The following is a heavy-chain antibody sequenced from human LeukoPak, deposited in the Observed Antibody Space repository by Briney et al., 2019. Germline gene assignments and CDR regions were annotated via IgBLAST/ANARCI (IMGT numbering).Heavy chain of an antibody. V-gene: IGHV5-51*01. CDR2: IYPGDFYT. D-gene: IGHD5-12*01. J-gene: IGHJ4*02. CDR3: ARQFSGHDRDY. Sequence: GESLKISCKGSGYSFTSYWIGWVRQMPGKGLEWMGIIYPGDFYTRYSPSFQGQVTISADKSINTAYLQWSSLKASDTAIYYCARQFSGHDRDYWGQGTLVTVSS. CDR1: GYSFTSYW.